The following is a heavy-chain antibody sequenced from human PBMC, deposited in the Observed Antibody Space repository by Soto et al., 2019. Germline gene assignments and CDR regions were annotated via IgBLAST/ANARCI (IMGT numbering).Heavy chain of an antibody. Sequence: QVQLVESGGGVVQPGRSLRLSCAASGFTFSSYGMHWVRQAPGKGLEWVAVISYDGSNKYYADSVKGRFTISRDNSKNTLYLQMNSLRAEDTAVYYCAKDLGLLWFGELTAAFDIWGQGTMVTVSS. D-gene: IGHD3-10*01. CDR1: GFTFSSYG. J-gene: IGHJ3*02. CDR3: AKDLGLLWFGELTAAFDI. CDR2: ISYDGSNK. V-gene: IGHV3-30*18.